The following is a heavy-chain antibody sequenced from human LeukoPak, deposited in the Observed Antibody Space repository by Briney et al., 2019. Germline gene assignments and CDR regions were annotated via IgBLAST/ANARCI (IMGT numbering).Heavy chain of an antibody. CDR3: ARGTSAGDY. V-gene: IGHV3-64*01. CDR1: GFTFSSYA. Sequence: GGSLRLSCAASGFTFSSYAMHWVRQAPGKGLEYVSAISSNGGSTYYANSVKGRFTISRDNAKNSLYLQMNSVRAEDTAVYYCARGTSAGDYWGQGTLVTVSS. CDR2: ISSNGGST. J-gene: IGHJ4*02.